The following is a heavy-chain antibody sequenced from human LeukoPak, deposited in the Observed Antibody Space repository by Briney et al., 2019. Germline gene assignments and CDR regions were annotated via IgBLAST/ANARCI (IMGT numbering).Heavy chain of an antibody. J-gene: IGHJ3*02. CDR1: GFTFSSYA. CDR2: TSGSGGST. CDR3: AKDRSQLELLAVDAFDI. D-gene: IGHD1-7*01. Sequence: GGSLRLSCSASGFTFSSYAMSWVRQAPGKGLEWVSATSGSGGSTYYADSVKGRFTISRDNSKNTLYLQMNSLRAEDTAVYYCAKDRSQLELLAVDAFDIWGQGTMVTVSS. V-gene: IGHV3-23*01.